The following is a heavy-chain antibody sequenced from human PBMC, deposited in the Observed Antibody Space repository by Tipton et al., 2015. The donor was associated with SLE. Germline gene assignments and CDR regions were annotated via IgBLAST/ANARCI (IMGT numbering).Heavy chain of an antibody. CDR2: IYPGDSQT. Sequence: QLVQSGAEVKKPGESLKISCKGSGYSFYGYWIGWVRQMPGKGLEWMGIIYPGDSQTRYSPSFEGQVTMSADLSISTAYIQWSSLKASDSAFYYCARFSGPTFPQAWFDPWGQGTLVTVSP. J-gene: IGHJ5*02. D-gene: IGHD3-10*01. CDR3: ARFSGPTFPQAWFDP. V-gene: IGHV5-51*03. CDR1: GYSFYGYW.